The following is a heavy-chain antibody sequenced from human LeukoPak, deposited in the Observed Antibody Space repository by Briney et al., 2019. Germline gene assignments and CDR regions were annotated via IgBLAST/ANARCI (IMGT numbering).Heavy chain of an antibody. CDR3: AKDRYGSGSYFDY. Sequence: PGGSPRLSCAASGFTFSSYGMHWVRQAPGKGLEWVAFIRYDGSNKYYADSVKGRFTISRDNSKNTLYLQMNSLRAEDTAVYYCAKDRYGSGSYFDYWGQGTLVTVSS. CDR2: IRYDGSNK. J-gene: IGHJ4*02. V-gene: IGHV3-30*02. D-gene: IGHD3-10*01. CDR1: GFTFSSYG.